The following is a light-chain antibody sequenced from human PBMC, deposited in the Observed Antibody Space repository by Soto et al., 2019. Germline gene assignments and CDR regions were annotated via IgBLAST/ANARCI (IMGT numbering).Light chain of an antibody. Sequence: QSALTQPASVSGSPGQSITISCTGTSSDVGSYNLVSWYQQHPGKAPKLMIYDVTKRPSGVPDRFSGSKSGNTASLTISGLQAEDESEYYCCSYAGFYTLVFGGGTKLTVL. CDR3: CSYAGFYTLV. V-gene: IGLV2-23*02. CDR1: SSDVGSYNL. CDR2: DVT. J-gene: IGLJ3*02.